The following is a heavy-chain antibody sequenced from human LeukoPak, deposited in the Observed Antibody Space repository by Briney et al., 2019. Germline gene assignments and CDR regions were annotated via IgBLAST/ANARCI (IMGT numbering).Heavy chain of an antibody. Sequence: SETLSLTCTVSGGSISSYYWSWIRQPPGKGLEWIGYIYYSGSANYNPSLKSRVTISVDTSKNQFSLKLSSVTAADTAVYYCARVDTAMATWYFDLWGRGTLVTVSS. J-gene: IGHJ2*01. D-gene: IGHD5-18*01. V-gene: IGHV4-59*01. CDR1: GGSISSYY. CDR2: IYYSGSA. CDR3: ARVDTAMATWYFDL.